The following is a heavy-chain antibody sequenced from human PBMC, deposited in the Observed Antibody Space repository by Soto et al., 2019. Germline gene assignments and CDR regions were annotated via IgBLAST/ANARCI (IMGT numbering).Heavy chain of an antibody. Sequence: QVQLVQSGAEVKKPGSSVKVSCKASGGTFSSYAISWVRQAPGQGLEWMGGIIPIFGTANYAKKFQGRVTITTDKATTTASKKLSSQSSEDKAVYYCASSSAMRNCFDYWGQRTVVTVSS. CDR3: ASSSAMRNCFDY. CDR1: GGTFSSYA. D-gene: IGHD2-2*01. V-gene: IGHV1-69*06. J-gene: IGHJ4*02. CDR2: IIPIFGTA.